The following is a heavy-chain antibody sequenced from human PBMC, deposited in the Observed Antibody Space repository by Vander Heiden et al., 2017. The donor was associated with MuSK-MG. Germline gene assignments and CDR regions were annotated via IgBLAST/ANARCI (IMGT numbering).Heavy chain of an antibody. Sequence: EVQLVESVRGLVQPGGSPILTCPAPVFTFSSSWIHWVRQAPGDGLVWVSRINGDGSNTSYAESVKGRFTISRDNAKNTLYLQMNSLRAEDTAVYYCARDSVVVAATDSWGQGTLVTVSS. J-gene: IGHJ4*02. V-gene: IGHV3-74*01. D-gene: IGHD2-15*01. CDR2: INGDGSNT. CDR3: ARDSVVVAATDS. CDR1: VFTFSSSW.